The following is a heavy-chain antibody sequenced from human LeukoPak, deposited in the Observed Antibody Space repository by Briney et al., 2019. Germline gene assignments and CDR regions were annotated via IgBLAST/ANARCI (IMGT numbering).Heavy chain of an antibody. Sequence: SETLSLTCTVSGGSISSYYWSWIRQPPGKGLEWIGYIYYSGSTNYNPSLKSRVTISVDTSKNQSSLKLSSVTAADTAVYYCASSTMDILTGIFGFAFDYWGQGTLVTVSS. D-gene: IGHD3-9*01. CDR2: IYYSGST. CDR3: ASSTMDILTGIFGFAFDY. J-gene: IGHJ4*02. CDR1: GGSISSYY. V-gene: IGHV4-59*08.